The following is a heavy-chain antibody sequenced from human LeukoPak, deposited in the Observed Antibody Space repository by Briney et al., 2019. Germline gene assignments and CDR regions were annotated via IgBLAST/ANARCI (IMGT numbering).Heavy chain of an antibody. CDR2: ISYDGSNK. J-gene: IGHJ5*02. Sequence: PWGALRLSCAASGFTFSNAWMSWVRQAPGKGLEWVAVISYDGSNKYYADSVKGRFTISRDNSKNTLYLQMNSPRAEDTAVYYCANTYSSSWYPWFDPWGQGTLVTVSS. CDR3: ANTYSSSWYPWFDP. V-gene: IGHV3-30*18. CDR1: GFTFSNAW. D-gene: IGHD6-13*01.